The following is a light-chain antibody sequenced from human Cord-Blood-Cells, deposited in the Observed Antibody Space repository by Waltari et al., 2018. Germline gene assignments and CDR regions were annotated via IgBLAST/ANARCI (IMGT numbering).Light chain of an antibody. V-gene: IGKV3-15*01. CDR1: QSVSSN. Sequence: EILMKQSRATLSVSPGEIPSHSSRASQSVSSNLAWYQQKPGQAPRLLIYGASTRATGIPARFSGSGSGTEFTLTISSLQSEDFAVYYCQQYNNWPPWTFGQGTKVEIK. J-gene: IGKJ1*01. CDR2: GAS. CDR3: QQYNNWPPWT.